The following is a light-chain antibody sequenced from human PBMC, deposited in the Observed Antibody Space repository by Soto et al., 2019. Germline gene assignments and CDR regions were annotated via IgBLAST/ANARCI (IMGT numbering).Light chain of an antibody. CDR3: QQYKSWRT. Sequence: IVMTQSPATLSVSPGERVTLSCRASQSIDSQLAWYQQRPGQAPRLLIYGASIRATGIPDRFSGSGSGTEFTLTISGLQSEDFGVYYCQQYKSWRTFGQGTNVEI. CDR1: QSIDSQ. J-gene: IGKJ1*01. V-gene: IGKV3-15*01. CDR2: GAS.